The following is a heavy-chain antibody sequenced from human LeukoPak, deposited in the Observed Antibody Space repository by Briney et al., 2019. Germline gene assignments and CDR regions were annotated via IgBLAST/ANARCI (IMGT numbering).Heavy chain of an antibody. CDR2: ISYDGSNK. Sequence: GVTLGLLCAVSGFTFKRYGMHWVRQARAKGLVEGAVISYDGSNKYYADSVRGRSTISRDNSKNTLYLQMNSLRAEDTAVYYCAKEGVVVDAGFYFDYWGQGTLATVSS. J-gene: IGHJ4*02. D-gene: IGHD2-15*01. CDR3: AKEGVVVDAGFYFDY. CDR1: GFTFKRYG. V-gene: IGHV3-30*18.